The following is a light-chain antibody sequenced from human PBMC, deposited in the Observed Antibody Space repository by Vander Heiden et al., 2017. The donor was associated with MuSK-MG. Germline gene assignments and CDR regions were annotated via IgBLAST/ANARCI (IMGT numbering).Light chain of an antibody. CDR2: DTS. J-gene: IGKJ1*01. CDR1: QSVSSY. CDR3: QQRSTSWT. V-gene: IGKV3-11*01. Sequence: EIVLTQSPATLSLSPGERATLSCRASQSVSSYLAWYQQKPGQAPRLLIYDTSNRANGIPDRFSGSGSGTDFTLTSSTLEHEDFAVYYWQQRSTSWTFGQGTKVEIK.